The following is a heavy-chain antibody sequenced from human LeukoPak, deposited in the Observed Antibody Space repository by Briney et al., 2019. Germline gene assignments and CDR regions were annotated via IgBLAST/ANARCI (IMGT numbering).Heavy chain of an antibody. V-gene: IGHV1-69*13. CDR3: ARGPLDEYYYDSSGYYLDY. CDR2: IIPIFGTA. CDR1: GGTFISYA. Sequence: GASVKVSCKASGGTFISYAISWVRQAPGQGLEWMGGIIPIFGTANYAQKFQGRVTITADESTSTAYMELSSLRSEDTAVYYCARGPLDEYYYDSSGYYLDYWGQGTLVTVSS. D-gene: IGHD3-22*01. J-gene: IGHJ4*02.